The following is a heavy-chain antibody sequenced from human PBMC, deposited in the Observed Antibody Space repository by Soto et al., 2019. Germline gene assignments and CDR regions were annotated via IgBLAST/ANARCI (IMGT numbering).Heavy chain of an antibody. CDR1: GGTFSSYA. CDR2: IIPIFGTA. V-gene: IGHV1-69*13. D-gene: IGHD3-3*01. CDR3: ARDGPRTPPLYGPPDFGLADAFDI. J-gene: IGHJ3*02. Sequence: GASVKVSCKASGGTFSSYAISWVRQAPGQGLEWMGGIIPIFGTANYAQKFQGRVTITADESTSTAYMELSSLRSEDTAVYYCARDGPRTPPLYGPPDFGLADAFDIRAQGTTVTVSS.